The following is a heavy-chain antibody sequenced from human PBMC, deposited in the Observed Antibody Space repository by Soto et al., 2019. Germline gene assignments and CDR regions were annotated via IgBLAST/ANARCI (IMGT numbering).Heavy chain of an antibody. CDR2: IYYSGRT. J-gene: IGHJ4*02. CDR1: GDSISSSSYY. Sequence: QLQLQESGPGLVKPSETLSLTCTVSGDSISSSSYYWGWIRQPPVKGLEWIGTIYYSGRTYYNPSLKSRITISVDTSKPQFSLKLSSVTAADTAVYYCARVICSGRSCYSSFWGQGPLVTVSS. V-gene: IGHV4-39*01. CDR3: ARVICSGRSCYSSF. D-gene: IGHD2-15*01.